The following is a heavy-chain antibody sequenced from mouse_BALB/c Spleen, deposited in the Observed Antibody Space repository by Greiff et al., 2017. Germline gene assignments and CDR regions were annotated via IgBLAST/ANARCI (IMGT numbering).Heavy chain of an antibody. CDR1: GFTFSSYT. Sequence: EVQGVESGGGLVQPGGSLKLSCAASGFTFSSYTMSWVRQTPEKRLEWVAYISNGGGSTYYPDTVKGRFTISRDNAKNTLYLQMSSLKSEDTAMYYCARQRDPYGNYGMDYWGQGTSVTVSS. J-gene: IGHJ4*01. CDR3: ARQRDPYGNYGMDY. D-gene: IGHD2-1*01. V-gene: IGHV5-12-2*01. CDR2: ISNGGGST.